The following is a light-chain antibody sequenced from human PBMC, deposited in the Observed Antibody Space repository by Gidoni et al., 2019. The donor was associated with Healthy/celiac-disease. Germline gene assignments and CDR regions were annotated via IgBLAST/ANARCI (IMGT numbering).Light chain of an antibody. CDR2: EAS. J-gene: IGKJ4*01. V-gene: IGKV3-11*01. Sequence: EIVLTQSPATLSLSPGERATLSCRASQSVSSYLAWYQQKPGQAPRLLIYEASNRATGIPARFSGSGSGTEFTLTISSLEPEDFAVYYCQQRSNWPPLTFGGGTKVEIK. CDR3: QQRSNWPPLT. CDR1: QSVSSY.